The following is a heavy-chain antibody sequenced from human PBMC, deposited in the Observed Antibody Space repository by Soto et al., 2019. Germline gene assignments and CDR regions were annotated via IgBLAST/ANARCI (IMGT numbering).Heavy chain of an antibody. V-gene: IGHV3-30-3*01. J-gene: IGHJ6*02. CDR1: GFTFSSYA. D-gene: IGHD3-3*01. CDR2: ISYDGSNK. CDR3: ARGYDFWRGYYYPYGMDV. Sequence: QVQLVESGGGVVQPGRSLRLSCAASGFTFSSYAMHWVRQAPGKGLEWVAVISYDGSNKNYADSVQGRFTISRDNSKNTLYLQMNSLRAEDTAVYYCARGYDFWRGYYYPYGMDVWGQGTTGTVSS.